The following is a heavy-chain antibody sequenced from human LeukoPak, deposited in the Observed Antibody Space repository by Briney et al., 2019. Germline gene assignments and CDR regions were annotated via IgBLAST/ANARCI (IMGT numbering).Heavy chain of an antibody. CDR1: GFTFDDYA. CDR2: ISWNSGSI. CDR3: ARASSLALAAPYFDY. Sequence: GGSLRLSCAASGFTFDDYAMHWVRQAPGKGLEWVSGISWNSGSIGYADSVKGRFTISRDNSKNTLYLQMNSLRVEDTAVYYCARASSLALAAPYFDYWGQGTLVIVSS. V-gene: IGHV3-9*01. J-gene: IGHJ4*02. D-gene: IGHD2-15*01.